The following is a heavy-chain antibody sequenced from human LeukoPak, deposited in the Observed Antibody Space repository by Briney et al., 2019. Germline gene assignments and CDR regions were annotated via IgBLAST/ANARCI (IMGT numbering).Heavy chain of an antibody. CDR1: GFTFSSYW. V-gene: IGHV3-7*04. D-gene: IGHD2-2*01. J-gene: IGHJ6*03. Sequence: PGGSLRLPCAASGFTFSSYWMSWVRQAPGKGLEWVANIKQDGSEKYYADSVKGRFTISRDNAKNSLYLQMNSLRAEDTAVYYCARGVPAAIYYYYYMDVWGKGTTVTVSS. CDR3: ARGVPAAIYYYYYMDV. CDR2: IKQDGSEK.